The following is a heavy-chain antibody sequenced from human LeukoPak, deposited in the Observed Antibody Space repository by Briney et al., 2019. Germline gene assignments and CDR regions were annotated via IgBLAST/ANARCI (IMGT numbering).Heavy chain of an antibody. J-gene: IGHJ2*01. CDR3: ARDRGYYGSGSYYRPHWYFDL. Sequence: ASVKVSCKASGYTFTSYYMHWVRQAPGQGLEWMGIINPSGGSTSYAQKFQGRVTMTRDTSTSTVYMELGSLRSEDTAVYYCARDRGYYGSGSYYRPHWYFDLWGRGTLVTVSS. CDR2: INPSGGST. CDR1: GYTFTSYY. V-gene: IGHV1-46*01. D-gene: IGHD3-10*01.